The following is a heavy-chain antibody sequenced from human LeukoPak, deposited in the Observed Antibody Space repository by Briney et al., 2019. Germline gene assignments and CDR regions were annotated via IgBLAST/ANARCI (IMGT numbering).Heavy chain of an antibody. CDR2: ISSSSSTI. CDR1: GFTFSSYA. Sequence: GGSLRLSCAASGFTFSSYAMSWVRQAPGKGLEWVSYISSSSSTIYYADSVKGRFTISRDNAKNSLYLQMNSLRAEDTAVYYCARDLGRFLEWLSDVDYWGQGTLVTVSS. CDR3: ARDLGRFLEWLSDVDY. D-gene: IGHD3-3*01. J-gene: IGHJ4*02. V-gene: IGHV3-48*01.